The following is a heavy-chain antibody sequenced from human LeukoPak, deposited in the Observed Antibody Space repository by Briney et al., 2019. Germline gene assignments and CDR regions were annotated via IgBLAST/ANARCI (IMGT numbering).Heavy chain of an antibody. D-gene: IGHD2-2*02. CDR3: ARDLYCSSTSCYTSWFDP. CDR2: INPNSGGT. Sequence: ASAKVSCKASGYTFTGYYMHWVRQAPGQGLEWMGWINPNSGGTNYAQKFQGRVTMTRDTSISTAYMELSRLRSDDTAVYYCARDLYCSSTSCYTSWFDPWGQGTLVTVSS. CDR1: GYTFTGYY. J-gene: IGHJ5*02. V-gene: IGHV1-2*02.